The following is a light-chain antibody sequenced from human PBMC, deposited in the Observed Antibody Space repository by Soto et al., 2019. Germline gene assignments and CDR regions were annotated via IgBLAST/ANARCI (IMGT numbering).Light chain of an antibody. CDR3: QQRSNWPPGLT. V-gene: IGKV3-11*01. Sequence: DIVLTQSPATLPLSPGERATLSCRASQSVSSYLAWYQQKPGQAPRLLIYDASNRATGIPARFSGSGSGTDFTLTISSLEPEDFAVYYCQQRSNWPPGLTFGGGTKVDIK. CDR2: DAS. J-gene: IGKJ4*01. CDR1: QSVSSY.